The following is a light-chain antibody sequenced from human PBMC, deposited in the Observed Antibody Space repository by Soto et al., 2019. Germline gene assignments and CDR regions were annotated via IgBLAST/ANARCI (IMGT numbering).Light chain of an antibody. V-gene: IGKV4-1*01. CDR1: QSVLYSSNNKNY. CDR3: QQYYSTLSPT. J-gene: IGKJ4*01. Sequence: DIVMTQSPDSLAVSLGERATINCKSSQSVLYSSNNKNYLAWYQQKPGQPPKLLIYWASTRESGVPDRFSGSGSGKDFTLPISSLQAEDVAVYYCQQYYSTLSPTFGGGTKVDIK. CDR2: WAS.